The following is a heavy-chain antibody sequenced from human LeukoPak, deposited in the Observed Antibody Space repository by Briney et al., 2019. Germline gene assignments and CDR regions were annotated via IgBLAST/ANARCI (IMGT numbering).Heavy chain of an antibody. D-gene: IGHD5-18*01. V-gene: IGHV4-31*03. CDR3: ARMGTAVGPYYYYGMDV. Sequence: PSQTLSLTCTVSGDSISRGGYYWSWIRQHQGKGLECIGYISFSGSTFYNPSLKSRLTISGDTSKNQISLKLSSVTAADTAVYYCARMGTAVGPYYYYGMDVWGQGSTVTVSS. CDR1: GDSISRGGYY. CDR2: ISFSGST. J-gene: IGHJ6*02.